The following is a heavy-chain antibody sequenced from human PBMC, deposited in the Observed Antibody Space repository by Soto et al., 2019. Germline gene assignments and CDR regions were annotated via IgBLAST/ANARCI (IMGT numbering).Heavy chain of an antibody. V-gene: IGHV3-53*01. CDR3: ARHRHPRGTVGATSPLDP. CDR2: HYSGGST. CDR1: GFSVRSNY. D-gene: IGHD1-26*01. J-gene: IGHJ5*02. Sequence: GSLRLSCAISGFSVRSNYLSWVRQAPGKGLEWVSVHYSGGSTYYADSVQGRFTISRDKSNNTLYLQMRRVRAEDTAVYFCARHRHPRGTVGATSPLDPWGQGTQVTVSS.